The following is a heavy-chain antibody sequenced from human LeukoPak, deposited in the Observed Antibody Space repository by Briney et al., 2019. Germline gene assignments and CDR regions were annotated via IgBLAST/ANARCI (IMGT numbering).Heavy chain of an antibody. CDR1: GLTFSDYA. J-gene: IGHJ4*02. CDR2: ITSGFTP. Sequence: GRSLSLSCAASGLTFSDYAMSWFRQAPGKGLEWVSGITSGFTPHYADSVKGRFTISRDNSKNMFHLQLNSLRAEDTAVYYCAKDYSDSRVADVFFEYWGQGTLVTVSS. V-gene: IGHV3-23*01. CDR3: AKDYSDSRVADVFFEY. D-gene: IGHD2-15*01.